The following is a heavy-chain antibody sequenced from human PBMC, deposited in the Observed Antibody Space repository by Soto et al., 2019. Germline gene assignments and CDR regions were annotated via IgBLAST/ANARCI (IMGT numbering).Heavy chain of an antibody. D-gene: IGHD3-22*01. CDR2: IIPIFGTA. CDR1: GGTFSSYA. V-gene: IGHV1-69*13. Sequence: SVKVSCKASGGTFSSYAISWVRQAPGQGLEWMGGIIPIFGTANYAQKFQGRVTITADESTSTAYMALSSLRSEDTAVYYCARGALVSSDLYYFDYWGQGTLVTVSS. J-gene: IGHJ4*02. CDR3: ARGALVSSDLYYFDY.